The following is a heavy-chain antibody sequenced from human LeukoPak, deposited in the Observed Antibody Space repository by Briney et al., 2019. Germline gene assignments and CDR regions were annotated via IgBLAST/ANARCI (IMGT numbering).Heavy chain of an antibody. V-gene: IGHV3-23*01. CDR1: GFTFSSYA. CDR3: SKLPTGCYPYYLVF. CDR2: IRGSGGST. D-gene: IGHD1-26*01. J-gene: IGHJ4*02. Sequence: GRCLRLSCAAPGFTFSSYAMSWVRQAAGKGLEWVSAIRGSGGSTYYADSVKGRFTISRDHSTNTVYLQMNTLRAEDTAEYYCSKLPTGCYPYYLVFWGQGTLDSVSS.